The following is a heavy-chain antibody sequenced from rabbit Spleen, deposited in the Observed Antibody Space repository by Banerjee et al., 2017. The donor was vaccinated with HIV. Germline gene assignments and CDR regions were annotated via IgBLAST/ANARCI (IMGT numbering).Heavy chain of an antibody. CDR3: ARDTSSSFSSYGMDL. CDR2: IDAGSSTFT. Sequence: QSMEESGGDLVKPGASLTLTCTDSGVSFSISYYMSWVRQAPGKGLEWIACIDAGSSTFTYYATWAKGRFTISKTSSTTVTLQMTRLTAADTATYFCARDTSSSFSSYGMDLWGPGTLVTVS. D-gene: IGHD1-1*01. J-gene: IGHJ6*01. CDR1: GVSFSISYY. V-gene: IGHV1S40*01.